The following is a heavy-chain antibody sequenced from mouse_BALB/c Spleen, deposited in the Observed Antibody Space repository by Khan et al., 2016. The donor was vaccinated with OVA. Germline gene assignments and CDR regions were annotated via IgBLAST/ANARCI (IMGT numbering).Heavy chain of an antibody. V-gene: IGHV10-1*02. D-gene: IGHD1-1*01. CDR3: VRHKNYYGEDAMDY. J-gene: IGHJ4*01. CDR2: IRSKTNNYAT. CDR1: GFTFNTYA. Sequence: EVELVESGGGLVQPKGSLKLSCAASGFTFNTYAMNWVRQAPGKGLEWVARIRSKTNNYATYYADSVKDRFTISRNDSQSMLYLQMNNLKTEDTAMYYCVRHKNYYGEDAMDYRGQGTSVTVSS.